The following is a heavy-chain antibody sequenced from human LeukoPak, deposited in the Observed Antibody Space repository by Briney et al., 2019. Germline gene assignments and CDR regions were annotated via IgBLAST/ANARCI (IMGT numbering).Heavy chain of an antibody. CDR2: SYYSGST. D-gene: IGHD4-17*01. CDR3: ARLVTINTVTTARYWYFDL. V-gene: IGHV4-39*01. CDR1: SGSISISSYY. J-gene: IGHJ2*01. Sequence: PSETLSLTCTVSSGSISISSYYWGWIRQPPGKGLEWIGSSYYSGSTYYNPSLKSRVTISVDTSKNQFSLKLSSVTAADTAMYFCARLVTINTVTTARYWYFDLWGRGTLVTVSS.